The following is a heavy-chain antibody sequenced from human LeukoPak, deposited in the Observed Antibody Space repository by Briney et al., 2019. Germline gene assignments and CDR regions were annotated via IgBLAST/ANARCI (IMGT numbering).Heavy chain of an antibody. CDR3: AKDFSVGYTGYDFDY. CDR2: ISVSGGST. D-gene: IGHD5-12*01. V-gene: IGHV3-23*01. Sequence: PGGSLRLSCAASGFTFSSYVMNWVRQAPGKGLEWVSSISVSGGSTYYGDSVKGRFTISRDNSKNTVYLQMNSLRAEDTAVYYCAKDFSVGYTGYDFDYWGQGTLVTVAS. J-gene: IGHJ4*02. CDR1: GFTFSSYV.